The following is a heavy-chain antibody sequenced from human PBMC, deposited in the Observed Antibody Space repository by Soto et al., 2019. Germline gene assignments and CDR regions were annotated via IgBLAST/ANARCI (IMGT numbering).Heavy chain of an antibody. D-gene: IGHD2-2*01. V-gene: IGHV1-69*06. CDR1: GGTFSSYA. CDR3: ERGDRYCSSTSCSYYYYGMDV. J-gene: IGHJ6*02. CDR2: IIPIFGTA. Sequence: GASVKVSCKASGGTFSSYAISWVRQAPGQGLEWMGGIIPIFGTANYAQKFQGRVTITADKSTSTAYMELSSLRSEDTAVYYCERGDRYCSSTSCSYYYYGMDVWGQGTTVTVSS.